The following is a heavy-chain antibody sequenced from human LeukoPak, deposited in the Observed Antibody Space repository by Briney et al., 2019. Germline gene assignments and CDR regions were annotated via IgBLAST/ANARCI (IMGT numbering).Heavy chain of an antibody. V-gene: IGHV4-39*07. Sequence: SETLSLTCTVSGVSITSRIVYWAWVRQPPGKGLEWIGSIYDSGSAYYNPSLRSPVTYYNPSLKSRVTISLDTSKNQFSLQLSSVTAADTAVYYCARSTWLLDKWGQGTLVTVSS. J-gene: IGHJ4*02. D-gene: IGHD3-22*01. CDR3: ARSTWLLDK. CDR2: IYDSGSAYYNPSLRSPVT. CDR1: GVSITSRIVY.